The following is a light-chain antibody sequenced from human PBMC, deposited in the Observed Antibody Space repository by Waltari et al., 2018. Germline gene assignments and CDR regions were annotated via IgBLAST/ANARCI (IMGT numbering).Light chain of an antibody. CDR1: QSVSSN. CDR2: GSS. CDR3: QQYNNWPPWT. J-gene: IGKJ1*01. V-gene: IGKV3-15*01. Sequence: DIVMTQSPATLSVLPGERASLSCRASQSVSSNLAWSQQRPGQAPRLLIYGSSTRATGIPARFSGSGSGTELTLTISSLQSEDFAVYYCQQYNNWPPWTFGQGTKVEIK.